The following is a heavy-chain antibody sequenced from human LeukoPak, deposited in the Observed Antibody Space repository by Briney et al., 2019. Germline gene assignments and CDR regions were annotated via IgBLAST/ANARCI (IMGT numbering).Heavy chain of an antibody. J-gene: IGHJ4*02. D-gene: IGHD2-2*01. V-gene: IGHV3-23*01. CDR2: INGSGGST. Sequence: GGSLRLSCAASGYTFSSYAMSWVRQAPGKGLEWVSPINGSGGSTYYADSVKGRFTISRDNSKNTLFLQMNSLRAEDTAVYYYGKDATTVVVPAAIHYWGQGTLVTVSS. CDR3: GKDATTVVVPAAIHY. CDR1: GYTFSSYA.